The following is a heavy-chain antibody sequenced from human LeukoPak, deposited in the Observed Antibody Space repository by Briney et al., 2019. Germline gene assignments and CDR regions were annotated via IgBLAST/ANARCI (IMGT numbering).Heavy chain of an antibody. CDR2: ISAYNGNT. J-gene: IGHJ4*02. CDR3: ARQYSSSWRGSADY. V-gene: IGHV1-18*01. Sequence: GASVKVSCKASGGTFSSYAISWVRQAPGQGLEWMGWISAYNGNTNYAQKLQGRVTMTTDTSTSTAYMELRSLRSDDTAVYYCARQYSSSWRGSADYWGQGTLVTVSS. CDR1: GGTFSSYA. D-gene: IGHD6-13*01.